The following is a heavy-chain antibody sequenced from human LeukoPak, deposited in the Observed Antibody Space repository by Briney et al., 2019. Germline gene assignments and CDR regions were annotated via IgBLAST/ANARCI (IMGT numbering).Heavy chain of an antibody. D-gene: IGHD5-12*01. CDR3: ARAWLRRKYYYYMDV. J-gene: IGHJ6*03. CDR2: ISGHNGYT. CDR1: GYTFSLYG. Sequence: ASVKVSCTASGYTFSLYGLSWVRQAPGHGLEWMGWISGHNGYTRYAQRLQGRVSMTTDTSTSTAYLELSSLRSDDTAVYYCARAWLRRKYYYYMDVWGKGTTVTVSS. V-gene: IGHV1-18*01.